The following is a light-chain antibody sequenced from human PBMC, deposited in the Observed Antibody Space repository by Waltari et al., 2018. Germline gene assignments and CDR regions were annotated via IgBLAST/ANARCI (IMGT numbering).Light chain of an antibody. Sequence: QSALTQPASVSGSPGQSITIPCTGTSSDVGGYNNVPWYQQHPGKAPKLMIYDVKKRPSGISTRFSGSKSGNTASLTISGLQAEDEADYYCSSYTSSSTWVFGGGTKLTVL. J-gene: IGLJ3*02. V-gene: IGLV2-14*01. CDR3: SSYTSSSTWV. CDR2: DVK. CDR1: SSDVGGYNN.